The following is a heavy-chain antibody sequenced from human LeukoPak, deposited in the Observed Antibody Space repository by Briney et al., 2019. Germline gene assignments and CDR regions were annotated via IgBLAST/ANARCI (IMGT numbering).Heavy chain of an antibody. CDR3: ATAGGFFLDTGYSSSPTHGALDI. J-gene: IGHJ3*02. V-gene: IGHV1-18*01. Sequence: ASVKVSCKASGYTFISYGIGWVRQAPGQGLEWMGWISAYNGNTNYAQKLQGRVTITTDTSTSTAYMELRSLRSDDTAVYYCATAGGFFLDTGYSSSPTHGALDIWGQGTMVTVSS. CDR1: GYTFISYG. CDR2: ISAYNGNT. D-gene: IGHD6-13*01.